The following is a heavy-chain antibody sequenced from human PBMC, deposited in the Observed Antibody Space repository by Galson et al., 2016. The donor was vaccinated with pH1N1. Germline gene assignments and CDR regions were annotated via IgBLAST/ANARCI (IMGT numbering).Heavy chain of an antibody. CDR2: IYQSGST. D-gene: IGHD2-2*01. J-gene: IGHJ3*02. CDR1: GGSISSGGYS. CDR3: AGYCTSTNCHAGAFDI. V-gene: IGHV4-30-2*01. Sequence: TLSLTCGVSGGSISSGGYSWGWIRQPPGKGLEWIGYIYQSGSTYYNPSLRSRLTISVDRSKNQFSLKLSPVTAADTAVYYCAGYCTSTNCHAGAFDIWGQGTMVTVSS.